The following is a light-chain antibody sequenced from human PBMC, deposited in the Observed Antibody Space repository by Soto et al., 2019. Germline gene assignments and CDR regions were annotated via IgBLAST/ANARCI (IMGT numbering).Light chain of an antibody. J-gene: IGLJ1*01. CDR3: SSYTSSSTYV. CDR1: SSDVGSYNL. V-gene: IGLV2-14*02. CDR2: EVS. Sequence: QSALTQPASVSGSPGQSITISCTGTSSDVGSYNLVSWYQHHPGKAPKVMIYEVSNRPSGVSNRFSGSKSGNTASLTISGLQAEDEADYYCSSYTSSSTYVFGTGTKVTVL.